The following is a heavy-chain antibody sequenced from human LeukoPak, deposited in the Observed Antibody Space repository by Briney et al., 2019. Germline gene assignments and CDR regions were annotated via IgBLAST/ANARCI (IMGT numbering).Heavy chain of an antibody. Sequence: SETLSLTCTVSGGSISGYYWTWIRQPPGKGLEWIGYIYNSGSTSYNPSLKSRVTISVDTSKNQFSLRLSSVTAADTAVYYCARSVPSLDYLFDPWGQGTLVTVSS. D-gene: IGHD4-11*01. CDR3: ARSVPSLDYLFDP. V-gene: IGHV4-59*08. CDR2: IYNSGST. CDR1: GGSISGYY. J-gene: IGHJ5*02.